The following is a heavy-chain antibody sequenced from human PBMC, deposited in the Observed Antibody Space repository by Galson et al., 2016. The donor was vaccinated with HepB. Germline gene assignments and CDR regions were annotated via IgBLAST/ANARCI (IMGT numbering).Heavy chain of an antibody. CDR3: ARRWYRRYIDY. CDR1: GGPFSGYY. J-gene: IGHJ4*02. V-gene: IGHV4-34*01. CDR2: IDHDGGT. Sequence: SETLSLTCGVSGGPFSGYYWTWIRQSPGKGLEWIGEIDHDGGTNYNPSLKSRLTMSVETSKSRFSLRLSSLTAADTAVYYCARRWYRRYIDYWGQGTLVTVSS. D-gene: IGHD1-1*01.